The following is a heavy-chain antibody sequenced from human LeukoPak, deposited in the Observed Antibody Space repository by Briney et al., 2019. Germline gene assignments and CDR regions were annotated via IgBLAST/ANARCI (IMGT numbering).Heavy chain of an antibody. CDR1: GLNVSSNQ. Sequence: GGSLRISCAVSGLNVSSNQMSWVRQAPGKRPEWVAAILTGGSAYYADSVKGRFTISRDNSRNTVSLEMTNLSGADTAVYYCARERLRRIVVVRWYFDLWGRGTPVTVSS. CDR2: ILTGGSA. J-gene: IGHJ2*01. V-gene: IGHV3-53*01. D-gene: IGHD3-22*01. CDR3: ARERLRRIVVVRWYFDL.